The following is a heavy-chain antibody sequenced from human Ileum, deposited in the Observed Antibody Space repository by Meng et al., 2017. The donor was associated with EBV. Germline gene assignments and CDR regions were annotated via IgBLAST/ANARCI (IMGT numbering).Heavy chain of an antibody. V-gene: IGHV1-18*01. CDR3: ASGTPGRSYCDY. CDR1: GYTFGSYG. J-gene: IGHJ4*02. D-gene: IGHD2-15*01. Sequence: QVQLVQSGAEVXXXXXSVRVSCKASGYTFGSYGICWVRQAPGQGLEWMGWFVNYVDTYPAPKFQGRVTMTTDTHTSTAFMELRSLTSDDTAVYYCASGTPGRSYCDYWGQGTLVTVSS. CDR2: FVNYVDT.